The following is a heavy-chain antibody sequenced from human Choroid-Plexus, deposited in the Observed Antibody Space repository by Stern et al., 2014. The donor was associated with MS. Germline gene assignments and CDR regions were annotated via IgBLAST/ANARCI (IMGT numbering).Heavy chain of an antibody. D-gene: IGHD2-15*01. CDR2: ISDDGSDK. V-gene: IGHV3-30*18. CDR1: GFTFSNFG. Sequence: VQLVESGGGVAQPGRPLILSCAASGFTFSNFGMHWVRQAPGKGLEWVALISDDGSDKYYAGSVKGRFTIFRDNSKNTLYMHMNSLRAEDTAVYYCAKDRQWSTYFFDYWGQGSLVTVSS. CDR3: AKDRQWSTYFFDY. J-gene: IGHJ4*02.